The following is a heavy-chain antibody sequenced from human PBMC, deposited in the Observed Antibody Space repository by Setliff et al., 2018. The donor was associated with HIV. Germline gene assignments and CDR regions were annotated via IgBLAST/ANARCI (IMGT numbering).Heavy chain of an antibody. Sequence: ESLKISCKASGYSFTGYWVGWVRQMPGKGLEWMGIIYPADSDTRYWPSFEGQVTISADKSISTAYLQWSSLKASDTAMYYCARARNYDWGMDVWGKGTTVTVSS. V-gene: IGHV5-51*01. J-gene: IGHJ6*04. CDR1: GYSFTGYW. CDR2: IYPADSDT. D-gene: IGHD3-16*01. CDR3: ARARNYDWGMDV.